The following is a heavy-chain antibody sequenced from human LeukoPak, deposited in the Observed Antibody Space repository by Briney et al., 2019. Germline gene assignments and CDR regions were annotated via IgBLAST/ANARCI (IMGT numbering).Heavy chain of an antibody. V-gene: IGHV7-4-1*02. CDR3: ARDRASYYYGSSGYPYYYYYGMDV. Sequence: ASVKVSCKASGYTFTSYAMNWVRQAPGQGLEWMGWINTNTGNPTYAQGFTGRFVFSLDTSVSTAYLQISSLKAEDTAVYYCARDRASYYYGSSGYPYYYYYGMDVWGQGTTVTVSS. D-gene: IGHD3-22*01. CDR2: INTNTGNP. J-gene: IGHJ6*02. CDR1: GYTFTSYA.